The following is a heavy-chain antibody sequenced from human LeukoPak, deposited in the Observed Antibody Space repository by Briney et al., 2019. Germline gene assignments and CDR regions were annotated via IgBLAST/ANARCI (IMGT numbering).Heavy chain of an antibody. CDR3: AAYGGGYYYYYMDV. D-gene: IGHD3-10*01. CDR2: ISGSGGST. V-gene: IGHV3-23*01. CDR1: GFTFSSYA. J-gene: IGHJ6*03. Sequence: GGSLRLSCAASGFTFSSYAMSWVRKAPGKGLEWVPAISGSGGSTYYADSVKGRFTISRDNSKNTLYLQMNSLRAEDTAVYYCAAYGGGYYYYYMDVWGKGTTVTVSS.